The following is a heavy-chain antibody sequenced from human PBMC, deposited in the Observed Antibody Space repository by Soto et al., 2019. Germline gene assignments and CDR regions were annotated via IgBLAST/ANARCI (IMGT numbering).Heavy chain of an antibody. Sequence: QVQLQESGPGLVKPSQTLSLTCTVSGGSISSGDYYWSWIRQPPGKSLEWIGYIYYSWSTYYNPSLKRRVTISVDTSKNQFSLKLSSVTAADTAVYYCARGDTAMVTVDYWGQGTLVTVSS. CDR1: GGSISSGDYY. V-gene: IGHV4-30-4*01. D-gene: IGHD5-18*01. J-gene: IGHJ4*02. CDR3: ARGDTAMVTVDY. CDR2: IYYSWST.